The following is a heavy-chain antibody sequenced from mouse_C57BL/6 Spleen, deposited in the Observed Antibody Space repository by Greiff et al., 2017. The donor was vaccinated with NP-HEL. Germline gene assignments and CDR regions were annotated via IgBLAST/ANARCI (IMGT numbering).Heavy chain of an antibody. V-gene: IGHV1-50*01. CDR2: IDPSDSYT. J-gene: IGHJ4*01. D-gene: IGHD2-4*01. Sequence: QVQLQQPGAELVKPGASVKLSCKASGYTFTSYWMQWVKQRPGQGLEWIGEIDPSDSYTNYNQKFKGKATLTVDTSSSTAYMQLSSLTSEDSAVYYCAKTEYDGPMDYWGQGTSVTVSS. CDR1: GYTFTSYW. CDR3: AKTEYDGPMDY.